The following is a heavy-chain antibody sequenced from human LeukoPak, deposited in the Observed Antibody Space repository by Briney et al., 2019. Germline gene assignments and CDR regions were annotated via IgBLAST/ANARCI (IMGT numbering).Heavy chain of an antibody. CDR3: ARVGKRITIFGVVIPNAFDI. V-gene: IGHV3-53*01. J-gene: IGHJ3*02. CDR1: GFTVSSNY. D-gene: IGHD3-3*01. CDR2: IYSCGST. Sequence: PGGSLRLSCAASGFTVSSNYTSWVRQAPGKGLEWVSVIYSCGSTYYADSVKGRFTISRDNSKNTLYLQMNSLRAEHTAVYYCARVGKRITIFGVVIPNAFDIWGQGTMVTVSS.